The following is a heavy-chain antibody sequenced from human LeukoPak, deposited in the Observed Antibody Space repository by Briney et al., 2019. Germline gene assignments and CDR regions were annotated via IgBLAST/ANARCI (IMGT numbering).Heavy chain of an antibody. CDR1: GFTFSSYA. CDR3: AKVGNYYYYGMDV. V-gene: IGHV3-23*01. CDR2: ISGSGENT. J-gene: IGHJ6*02. D-gene: IGHD1-1*01. Sequence: GGSLRLSCAASGFTFSSYAMSWVRQAPGKGLERVSGISGSGENTYYADSVKGRFTISRDNSKNTMYLQMDSLRAEDTAIYYCAKVGNYYYYGMDVWGQGTTVTVSS.